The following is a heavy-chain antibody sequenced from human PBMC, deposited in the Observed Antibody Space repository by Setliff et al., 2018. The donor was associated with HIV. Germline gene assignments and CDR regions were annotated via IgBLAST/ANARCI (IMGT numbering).Heavy chain of an antibody. V-gene: IGHV7-4-1*02. CDR3: ARRSAAGMACNLGDV. CDR2: INTNTGNP. Sequence: ASVKVSCKASGYTFTSYAMNWVRQAPGQGLEWMGWINTNTGNPTYAQGFTGRFVFSLDTSVSTAYLQISSLKAEDTAVYYCARRSAAGMACNLGDVWGKGTTVTVSS. J-gene: IGHJ6*04. CDR1: GYTFTSYA. D-gene: IGHD6-13*01.